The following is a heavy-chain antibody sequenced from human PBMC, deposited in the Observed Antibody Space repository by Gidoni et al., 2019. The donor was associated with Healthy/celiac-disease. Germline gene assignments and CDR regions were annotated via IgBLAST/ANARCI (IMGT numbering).Heavy chain of an antibody. CDR3: AKALAVAGRAVHPKKYGMDV. V-gene: IGHV3-23*01. J-gene: IGHJ6*02. Sequence: GGSTYYADSVKGRFTISRDNSKNTLYLQMNSLRAEDTAVYYCAKALAVAGRAVHPKKYGMDVWGQGTTVTVSS. D-gene: IGHD6-19*01. CDR2: GGST.